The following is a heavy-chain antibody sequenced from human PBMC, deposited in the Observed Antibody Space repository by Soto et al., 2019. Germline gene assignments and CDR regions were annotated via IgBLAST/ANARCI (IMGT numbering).Heavy chain of an antibody. J-gene: IGHJ4*02. CDR1: GGSISSHY. Sequence: LSLTCTVSGGSISSHYWSWVRQAPGKGLEWIGHIYYRGSTNYNPSLKSRVTISADTSKNQFSLKLSSVTAADTAVYYCARNYYDSSGYYYERYYFDYWGQGTLVTVSS. D-gene: IGHD3-22*01. CDR2: IYYRGST. V-gene: IGHV4-59*11. CDR3: ARNYYDSSGYYYERYYFDY.